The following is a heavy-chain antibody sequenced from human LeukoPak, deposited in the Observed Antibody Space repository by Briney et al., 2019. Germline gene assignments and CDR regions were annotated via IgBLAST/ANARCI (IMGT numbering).Heavy chain of an antibody. CDR3: ARDQSPNIVPTIGLDY. CDR1: GFTVSSNY. V-gene: IGHV3-53*01. CDR2: IYADGNT. J-gene: IGHJ4*02. Sequence: GGSLRLSCAASGFTVSSNYMSWVRQAPGKGLEWVSFIYADGNTYYADSVKGRFTISRDNSKNTLYLQMNSLRAEDTAVYYCARDQSPNIVPTIGLDYWGQGTLVTVSS. D-gene: IGHD5-12*01.